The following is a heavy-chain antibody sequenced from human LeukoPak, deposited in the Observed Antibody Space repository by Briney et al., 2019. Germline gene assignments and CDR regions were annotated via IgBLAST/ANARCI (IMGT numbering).Heavy chain of an antibody. D-gene: IGHD6-19*01. Sequence: GGSLRLSCAASGFTFSSYAMSWVRQAPGKGLEWVSAISGSGGSTTYADSVKGRFTISRDDAKNTLYLQMNSLRAEDTAVYYCARAPSGWHATDVWGQGTTVTVSS. CDR1: GFTFSSYA. V-gene: IGHV3-23*01. CDR2: ISGSGGST. J-gene: IGHJ6*02. CDR3: ARAPSGWHATDV.